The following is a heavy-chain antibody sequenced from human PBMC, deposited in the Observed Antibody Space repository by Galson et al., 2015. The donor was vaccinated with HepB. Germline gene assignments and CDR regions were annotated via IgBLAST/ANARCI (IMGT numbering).Heavy chain of an antibody. CDR1: GASISRSNSY. CDR2: IYYSGST. CDR3: ARRGPGGSGYYRVLYYFDY. Sequence: SETLSLTCSVSGASISRSNSYWGWIRQPPGKGLEWIGTIYYSGSTYYKPSLKSRVTLSVDTSKNQLSLNLNSVTAADTAVYYCARRGPGGSGYYRVLYYFDYWGQGILVTVSS. D-gene: IGHD3-22*01. V-gene: IGHV4-39*01. J-gene: IGHJ4*02.